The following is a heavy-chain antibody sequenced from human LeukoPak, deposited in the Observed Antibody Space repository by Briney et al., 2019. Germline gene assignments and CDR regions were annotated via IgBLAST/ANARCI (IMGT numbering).Heavy chain of an antibody. V-gene: IGHV3-48*03. D-gene: IGHD5-12*01. CDR1: GFTFSSYE. J-gene: IGHJ3*02. CDR2: ISSSGSTI. CDR3: ARDKGRGYSGYDAFDI. Sequence: GGSLRLSCAASGFTFSSYEMNWVRQAPGKGLEWVSYISSSGSTIYYADSVKGRFTISRDNAKNSLYPQMNSLRAEDTAVYYCARDKGRGYSGYDAFDIWGQGTMVTVSS.